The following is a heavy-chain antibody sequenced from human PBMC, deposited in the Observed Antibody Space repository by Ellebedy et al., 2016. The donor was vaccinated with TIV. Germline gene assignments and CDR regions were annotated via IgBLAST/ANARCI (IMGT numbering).Heavy chain of an antibody. CDR2: IKQDGSEK. CDR3: ARAERLVWFGELGMGFDY. V-gene: IGHV3-7*03. J-gene: IGHJ4*02. CDR1: GFTLSSYW. D-gene: IGHD3-10*01. Sequence: GESLKISCAASGFTLSSYWMNWVRQAPGKGLEWVANIKQDGSEKYYVDSVKGRFTISRDNAKNSLYLQMNSLRAEDTAVYYCARAERLVWFGELGMGFDYWGQGTLVTVSS.